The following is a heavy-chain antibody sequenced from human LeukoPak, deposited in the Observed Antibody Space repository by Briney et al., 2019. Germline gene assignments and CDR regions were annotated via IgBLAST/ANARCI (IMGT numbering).Heavy chain of an antibody. Sequence: SETLSLTCTVSGGSISSGGYYWSWIRQRPGKGLEWIGYIYYSGSTNYNPSLKSRVTISVDTSKNQFSLKLSSVTAADTAVYYCARDGGYYDTPDAFDIWGQGTMVTVSS. D-gene: IGHD3-22*01. V-gene: IGHV4-61*08. CDR2: IYYSGST. J-gene: IGHJ3*02. CDR1: GGSISSGGYY. CDR3: ARDGGYYDTPDAFDI.